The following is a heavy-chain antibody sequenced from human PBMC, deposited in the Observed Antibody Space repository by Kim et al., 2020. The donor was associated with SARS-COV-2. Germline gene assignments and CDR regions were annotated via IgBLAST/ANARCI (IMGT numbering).Heavy chain of an antibody. J-gene: IGHJ3*02. CDR3: ARDTPGQKAFDI. Sequence: EYAVTAKSRITITPDTSKNQFSLQLNSVTPEDTAVYYCARDTPGQKAFDIWGQGTMVTVSS. V-gene: IGHV6-1*01.